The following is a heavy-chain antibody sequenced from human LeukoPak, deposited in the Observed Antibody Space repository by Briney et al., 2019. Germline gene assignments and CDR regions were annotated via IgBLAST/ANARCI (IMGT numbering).Heavy chain of an antibody. CDR1: GFTFSSYA. D-gene: IGHD1-26*01. CDR2: ISGSGGST. Sequence: GGSLRLSCAASGFTFSSYAMSWVRQAPGKGLEWVSAISGSGGSTYYADSVKGRFTISRDNSKNSLYVQMNSLRAEDTAVYYCAGANYYGMDVWGQGTTVTVSS. J-gene: IGHJ6*02. V-gene: IGHV3-23*01. CDR3: AGANYYGMDV.